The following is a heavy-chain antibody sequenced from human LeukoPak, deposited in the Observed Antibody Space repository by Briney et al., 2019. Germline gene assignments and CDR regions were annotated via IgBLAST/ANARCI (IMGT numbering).Heavy chain of an antibody. CDR2: IKQDGSEK. CDR3: ARTGGSYPYYFEY. J-gene: IGHJ4*02. CDR1: GFTFSSYW. Sequence: GGSLRLSCAASGFTFSSYWMSWVRQAPGKGLEWVANIKQDGSEKYYVDSVKGRFTISRDNAKNSLYLQMNSLRAEDTAVYYCARTGGSYPYYFEYWGQGTLVTVSS. V-gene: IGHV3-7*01. D-gene: IGHD1-26*01.